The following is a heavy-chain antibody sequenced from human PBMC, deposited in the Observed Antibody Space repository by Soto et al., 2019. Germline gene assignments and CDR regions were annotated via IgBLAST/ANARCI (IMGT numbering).Heavy chain of an antibody. J-gene: IGHJ3*02. CDR1: GFTFDDYA. V-gene: IGHV3-9*01. CDR3: AKDTSSGGLAKGAFDI. CDR2: INWNSGSI. Sequence: GGSLRLSCSASGFTFDDYAMHWVRQAPGKGLEWVSNINWNSGSIGYADSVKGRFTISRDNAKNSLYLQMNSVRAEDTALYYCAKDTSSGGLAKGAFDIWGQGTMVTVSS. D-gene: IGHD6-19*01.